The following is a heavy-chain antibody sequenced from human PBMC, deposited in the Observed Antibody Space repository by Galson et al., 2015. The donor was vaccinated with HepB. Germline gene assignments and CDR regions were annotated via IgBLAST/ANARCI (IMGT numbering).Heavy chain of an antibody. V-gene: IGHV3-11*06. CDR1: GFTFSDYY. CDR3: ARGSKTGTTDWFDP. Sequence: SLRLSCAASGFTFSDYYMSWIRQAPGKGLEWVSYISSSSSYTNYADSVKGRFTISRDNAKNSLYLQMNSLRAEDTAVYYCARGSKTGTTDWFDPWGQGTLVTVSS. J-gene: IGHJ5*02. CDR2: ISSSSSYT. D-gene: IGHD1-7*01.